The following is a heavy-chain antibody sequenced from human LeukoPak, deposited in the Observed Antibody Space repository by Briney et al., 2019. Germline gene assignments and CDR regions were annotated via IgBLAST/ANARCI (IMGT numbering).Heavy chain of an antibody. Sequence: SDTLSLTCAVYGGSFSGYYWSWIRQPPGKGLEWIGEINHNGSTNYNPSLKSRVTISVDTSKNQFSLKLSSVTAADTAVYYCARDHVITFGGVIVPYYFDYWGQGTLVTVSS. CDR1: GGSFSGYY. CDR3: ARDHVITFGGVIVPYYFDY. D-gene: IGHD3-16*02. V-gene: IGHV4-34*01. CDR2: INHNGST. J-gene: IGHJ4*02.